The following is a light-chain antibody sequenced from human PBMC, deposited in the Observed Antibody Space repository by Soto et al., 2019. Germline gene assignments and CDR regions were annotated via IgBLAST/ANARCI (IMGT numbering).Light chain of an antibody. CDR2: DAS. CDR1: QFIGSN. Sequence: MTQSPVTLSVSPGERATLSCRASQFIGSNLAWYQQKPAQPPRLLIYDASTRATGIPARFSGSGSGTEFTLTISTLQYEDFAVYYCQQYNNWPPLTFGGGTKVDIK. V-gene: IGKV3-15*01. J-gene: IGKJ4*01. CDR3: QQYNNWPPLT.